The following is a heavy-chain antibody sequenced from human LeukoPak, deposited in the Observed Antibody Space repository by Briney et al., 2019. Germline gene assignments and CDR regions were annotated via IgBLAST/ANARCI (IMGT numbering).Heavy chain of an antibody. CDR1: GGSISSGSYY. J-gene: IGHJ5*02. Sequence: TSQTLSLTCTVSGGSISSGSYYWSWIRQPAGKGLEWIGRIYTSGSTNYNPSLKSRVTILVDTSKNQFSLKLSSVTAADTAVYYCAGDHYVNWFDPWGQGTLVTVSS. V-gene: IGHV4-61*02. D-gene: IGHD3-16*01. CDR2: IYTSGST. CDR3: AGDHYVNWFDP.